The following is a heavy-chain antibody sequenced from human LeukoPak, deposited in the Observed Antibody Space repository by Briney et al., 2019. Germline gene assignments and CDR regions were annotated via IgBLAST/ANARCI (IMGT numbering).Heavy chain of an antibody. CDR3: ARGQYYGSGLYYFDY. Sequence: ASVKVSCKASGYTFTSYDIIRVRHATGQGIEWMAWMNPNSGDTGYVQKFQGRVTMTRSTSISTTYMELSSLTSEDTAVYYCARGQYYGSGLYYFDYWGQGTLVTVSS. D-gene: IGHD3-10*01. CDR1: GYTFTSYD. J-gene: IGHJ4*02. CDR2: MNPNSGDT. V-gene: IGHV1-8*01.